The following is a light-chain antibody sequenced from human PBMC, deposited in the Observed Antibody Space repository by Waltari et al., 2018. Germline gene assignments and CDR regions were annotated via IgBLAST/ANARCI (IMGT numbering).Light chain of an antibody. CDR3: SSYTTSDTYV. CDR1: SSDVGGFNW. Sequence: HSALTQPASVSGSPGQSITISCTGTSSDVGGFNWVSWYQQHPGKVPKLIIYDVSNRPSGISNCFSGSQSGNTASLTISGLQAEDEADYYCSSYTTSDTYVFGTGTTVTVL. V-gene: IGLV2-14*03. CDR2: DVS. J-gene: IGLJ1*01.